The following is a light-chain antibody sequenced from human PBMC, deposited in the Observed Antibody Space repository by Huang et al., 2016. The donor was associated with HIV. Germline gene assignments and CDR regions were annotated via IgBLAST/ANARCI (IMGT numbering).Light chain of an antibody. Sequence: DIQMTQSPSSLSASVGDRVTITCRASQGISNSLAWYQQKPGKAPKLLLYAASRLESWVPSRFSGSGSGTDYTLTISSLQPEDFATYYCQQYYSTPLFGPGTKVDIK. CDR2: AAS. V-gene: IGKV1-NL1*01. CDR3: QQYYSTPL. J-gene: IGKJ3*01. CDR1: QGISNS.